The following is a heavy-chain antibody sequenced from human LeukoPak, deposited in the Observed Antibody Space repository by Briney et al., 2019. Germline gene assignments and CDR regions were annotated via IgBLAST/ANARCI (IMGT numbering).Heavy chain of an antibody. D-gene: IGHD6-6*01. V-gene: IGHV4-61*02. CDR3: ARDGIAARRDDAFDI. CDR2: IYTSGST. CDR1: GGSISSGSYY. J-gene: IGHJ3*02. Sequence: SETLSLTCTVSGGSISSGSYYWSWIRQPAGKGLEWIGRIYTSGSTNYNPSLKSRVTISVDTSKNQFSLKLSSVTAADTAVYYCARDGIAARRDDAFDIWGQGTMVTVSS.